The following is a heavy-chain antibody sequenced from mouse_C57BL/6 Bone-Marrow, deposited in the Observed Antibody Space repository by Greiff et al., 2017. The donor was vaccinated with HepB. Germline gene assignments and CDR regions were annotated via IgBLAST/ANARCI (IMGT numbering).Heavy chain of an antibody. J-gene: IGHJ4*01. V-gene: IGHV5-9-1*02. Sequence: EVKLVESGEGLVKPGGSLKLSCAASGFTFSSYAMSWVRQTPEKRLEWVAYISSGGDYIYYADTVKGRFTISRDNARNTLYLQMSSLKSEDTAMYYCTAYYSNYERDYYAMDYWGQGTSVTVSS. CDR3: TAYYSNYERDYYAMDY. D-gene: IGHD2-5*01. CDR1: GFTFSSYA. CDR2: ISSGGDYI.